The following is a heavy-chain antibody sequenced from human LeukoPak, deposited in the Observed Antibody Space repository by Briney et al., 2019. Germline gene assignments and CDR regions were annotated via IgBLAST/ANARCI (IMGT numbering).Heavy chain of an antibody. D-gene: IGHD5-24*01. CDR1: GYTFTSYY. J-gene: IGHJ4*02. Sequence: ASVKVSCKASGYTFTSYYMHWVRQAPGQGLEWMGIINPSGGSTSYAQKFQGRVTMTRDMSTSTVYMELSSLRSEDTAVYYCAREEMATTAFDCWGQGTLVTVSS. V-gene: IGHV1-46*01. CDR2: INPSGGST. CDR3: AREEMATTAFDC.